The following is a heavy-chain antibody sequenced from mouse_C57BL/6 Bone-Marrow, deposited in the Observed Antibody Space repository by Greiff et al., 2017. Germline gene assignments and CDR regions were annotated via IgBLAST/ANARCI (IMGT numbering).Heavy chain of an antibody. J-gene: IGHJ2*01. CDR3: TEYDNSYY. D-gene: IGHD2-10*02. V-gene: IGHV14-4*01. CDR1: GFNIKDDY. CDR2: IDPENGDT. Sequence: EVQLQESGAELVRPGASVKLSCTASGFNIKDDYMHWVKQRPEQGLEWIGWIDPENGDTEYASKFQGKATITADTSSNTAYLQLSSLTSEDTAVYYCTEYDNSYYWGQGTTLTVSS.